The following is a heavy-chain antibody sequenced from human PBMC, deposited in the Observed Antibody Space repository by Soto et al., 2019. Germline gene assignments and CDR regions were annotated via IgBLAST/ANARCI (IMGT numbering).Heavy chain of an antibody. J-gene: IGHJ6*02. CDR1: GDTFTSYD. Sequence: QVQLVQSGAEVKKPGASVKVSCKASGDTFTSYDINWVRQATGQGLEWMGWMNPNSGNTGYAQKFEGRVTMTRNTAITTAYMELSSLRSEGTAVYYCARGYCSGGSCSDYYYYDMDVWGQGTTVTVSS. CDR2: MNPNSGNT. D-gene: IGHD2-15*01. V-gene: IGHV1-8*01. CDR3: ARGYCSGGSCSDYYYYDMDV.